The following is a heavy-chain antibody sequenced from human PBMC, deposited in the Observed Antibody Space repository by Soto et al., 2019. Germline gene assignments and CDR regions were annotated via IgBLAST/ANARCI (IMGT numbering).Heavy chain of an antibody. D-gene: IGHD3-9*01. Sequence: QLQQWGAGLLKPSETLYLTCVVSGGSFSTYYYNWIRQSPGKGLEWIGEINHSGSNNYSPSLKSRVTMSLDTSKNQFSLKLPSVTAADTAVYYCARGGSNDWQVAFDIWGQGTMVTVSS. J-gene: IGHJ3*02. CDR2: INHSGSN. CDR1: GGSFSTYY. V-gene: IGHV4-34*01. CDR3: ARGGSNDWQVAFDI.